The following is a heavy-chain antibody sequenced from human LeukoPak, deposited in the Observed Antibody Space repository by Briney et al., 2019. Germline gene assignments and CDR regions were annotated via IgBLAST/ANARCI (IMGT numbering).Heavy chain of an antibody. V-gene: IGHV4-59*01. CDR2: IYNSGST. CDR3: AREWMVGVVPAAKGGGWFDP. D-gene: IGHD2-2*01. J-gene: IGHJ5*02. CDR1: GGSISSFY. Sequence: SETLSLTCTVSGGSISSFYWSWIRQPPGKGLEWIGYIYNSGSTNYNPSLKSRVTISVDTSKNQFSLKLSSVTAADTAVYYCAREWMVGVVPAAKGGGWFDPWGQGTLVTVSS.